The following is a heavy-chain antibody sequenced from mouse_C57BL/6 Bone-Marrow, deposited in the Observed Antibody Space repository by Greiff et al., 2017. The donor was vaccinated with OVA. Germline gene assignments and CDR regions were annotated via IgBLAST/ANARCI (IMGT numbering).Heavy chain of an antibody. Sequence: EVQLVESGPGLVKPSQSLSLTCSVTGYSITSGYYWNWIRQFPGNKLEWMGYISYDGSNNYNPSLKNRISITRDTSKNQFFLKLNSVTTEDTATYYCASPLSTRFAYWGQGTLVTVSA. CDR1: GYSITSGYY. J-gene: IGHJ3*01. CDR3: ASPLSTRFAY. V-gene: IGHV3-6*01. D-gene: IGHD1-1*01. CDR2: ISYDGSN.